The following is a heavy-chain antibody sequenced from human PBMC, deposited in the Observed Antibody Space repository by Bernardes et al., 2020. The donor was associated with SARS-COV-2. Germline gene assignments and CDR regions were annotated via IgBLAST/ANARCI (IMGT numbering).Heavy chain of an antibody. V-gene: IGHV3-74*01. CDR2: IHSAGSSI. CDR3: VRGPSGDYGRFEY. J-gene: IGHJ4*02. D-gene: IGHD4-17*01. CDR1: GFSFSSYW. Sequence: SLRRSLASSGFSFSSYWMHLVRQAPWKGLVWVSRIHSAGSSITYADSVKGRFTISRDNAKSTLYLQLNSLRTEDTAVYYCVRGPSGDYGRFEYWGQGILVIVSS.